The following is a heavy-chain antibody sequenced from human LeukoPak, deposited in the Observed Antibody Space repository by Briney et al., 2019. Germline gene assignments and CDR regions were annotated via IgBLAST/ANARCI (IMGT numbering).Heavy chain of an antibody. Sequence: GGSLRLSCAASGFTFSSYSMNWVRQAPGKGLEWVSYISSSSSTIYYADSVKGRFTISRDNAKNSLYLQMNSLRAEDTAVYYCARGGYEDTYYYYMDVWGKGTTVTVSS. J-gene: IGHJ6*03. CDR3: ARGGYEDTYYYYMDV. CDR1: GFTFSSYS. CDR2: ISSSSSTI. V-gene: IGHV3-48*01. D-gene: IGHD3-3*01.